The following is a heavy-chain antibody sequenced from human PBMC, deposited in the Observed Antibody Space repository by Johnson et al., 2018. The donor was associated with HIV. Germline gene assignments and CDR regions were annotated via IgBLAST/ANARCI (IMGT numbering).Heavy chain of an antibody. CDR2: ISYDGSNK. V-gene: IGHV3-30*04. CDR3: ARDYRGRTVDAFDV. CDR1: GFTFSSYA. D-gene: IGHD3-16*02. J-gene: IGHJ3*01. Sequence: VQLVESGGGVVQPGRSLRLSCAASGFTFSSYAMHWVRQAPGKGLEWVAVISYDGSNKYYADSVKGRFTISRDNSKNTLYLHMKSLRPEDTSIYYCARDYRGRTVDAFDVWGQGTLVIVSS.